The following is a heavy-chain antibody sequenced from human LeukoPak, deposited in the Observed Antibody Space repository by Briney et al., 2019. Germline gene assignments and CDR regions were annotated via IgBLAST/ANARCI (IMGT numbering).Heavy chain of an antibody. J-gene: IGHJ5*02. V-gene: IGHV3-23*01. CDR1: GFTFSSYV. CDR2: ISGGGGST. Sequence: GGSLRLSCAASGFTFSSYVMNWVRQAPGKGLGWVSVISGGGGSTYYADSVKGRFTISRDNFKNTLFLQMNSLRAEDTAVYYCAKGGYCSSTSCYVGWFDPWGQGTLVTVSS. CDR3: AKGGYCSSTSCYVGWFDP. D-gene: IGHD2-2*01.